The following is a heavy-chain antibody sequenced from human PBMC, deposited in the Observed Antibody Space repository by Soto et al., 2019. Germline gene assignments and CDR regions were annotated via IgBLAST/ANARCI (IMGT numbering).Heavy chain of an antibody. Sequence: PGGSLRLSCAASGFTFSDYYMSWIRQAPGKGLEWVSYISSSGSTIYYADSVKGRFTISRDNAKNSLYLQMNSLRAEDTAVYYCAGTRIAARTTQKNYYYYYGMDVWGQGTTVTVSS. CDR2: ISSSGSTI. J-gene: IGHJ6*02. CDR1: GFTFSDYY. D-gene: IGHD6-6*01. V-gene: IGHV3-11*01. CDR3: AGTRIAARTTQKNYYYYYGMDV.